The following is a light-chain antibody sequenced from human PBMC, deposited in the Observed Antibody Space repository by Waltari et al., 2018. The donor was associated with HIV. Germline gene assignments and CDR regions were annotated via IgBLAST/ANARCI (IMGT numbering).Light chain of an antibody. Sequence: QTVVTQEPSFSVSPGGTVTLTCGLSSGSVSTNYYPSWYQQTPGQAPRTLIYNTNSRTSGVPDRFSGSILGNKAALNITGARADDESNYYFGLYMGSGSWVFGGGTKVTVL. CDR3: GLYMGSGSWV. V-gene: IGLV8-61*01. CDR1: SGSVSTNYY. J-gene: IGLJ3*02. CDR2: NTN.